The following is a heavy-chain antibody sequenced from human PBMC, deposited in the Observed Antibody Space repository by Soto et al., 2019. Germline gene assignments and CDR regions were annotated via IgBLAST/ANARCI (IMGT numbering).Heavy chain of an antibody. CDR1: GFTFGDYA. CDR3: TRDRYSSGWYLGEKKYYFDY. CDR2: IRSKAYGGTT. J-gene: IGHJ4*02. D-gene: IGHD6-19*01. V-gene: IGHV3-49*03. Sequence: PGGSLRLSCTASGFTFGDYAMSWFRQAPGKGLEWVGFIRSKAYGGTTEYAASVKGRFTISRDDSKSIAYLQMNSLKTEDTAVYYCTRDRYSSGWYLGEKKYYFDYWGRGTLVTVSS.